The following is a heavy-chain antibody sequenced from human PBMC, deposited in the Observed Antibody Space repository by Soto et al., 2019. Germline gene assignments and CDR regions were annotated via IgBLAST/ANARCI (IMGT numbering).Heavy chain of an antibody. CDR2: IRGTT. Sequence: GGSLRLSCAASGFTCTSYSMNWVRQAPGKGLEWVSYIRGTTHYADSVKGRFTISRDNARSSLYLQMNSLRADDTAVYYCARDDSSAFDIWGQGTMVTVS. CDR3: ARDDSSAFDI. J-gene: IGHJ3*02. CDR1: GFTCTSYS. V-gene: IGHV3-48*01. D-gene: IGHD2-21*01.